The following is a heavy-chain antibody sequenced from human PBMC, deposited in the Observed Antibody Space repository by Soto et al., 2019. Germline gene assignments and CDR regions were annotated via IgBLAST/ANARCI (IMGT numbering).Heavy chain of an antibody. CDR3: ARDWATTVRGAMLATDYFGMDV. Sequence: QVQLVESGGGVVQPGRSLRLSCVASEFSFRTYALHWVRQAPGKWLQWVAVISYDGSHKYYADSVKGRFTISRDNSRNTLYLQMNSLRTEDTAVYYCARDWATTVRGAMLATDYFGMDVWGQGTTVTVSS. D-gene: IGHD3-10*01. V-gene: IGHV3-30-3*01. J-gene: IGHJ6*02. CDR1: EFSFRTYA. CDR2: ISYDGSHK.